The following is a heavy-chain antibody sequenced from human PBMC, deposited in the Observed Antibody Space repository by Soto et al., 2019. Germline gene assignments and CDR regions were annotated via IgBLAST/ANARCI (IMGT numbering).Heavy chain of an antibody. Sequence: QVQLVQSGAEVKKPGASVKVSCKASGYTFSSHDFNWVRQATGQGLEWMGWMNPHSGNTGYAQKFQVRVTMTRDTSISTAYMELSSLRSEDTDVYYCAREPRNGTIDYWGQGTTVTVSS. D-gene: IGHD1-1*01. J-gene: IGHJ4*01. CDR1: GYTFSSHD. CDR3: AREPRNGTIDY. V-gene: IGHV1-8*01. CDR2: MNPHSGNT.